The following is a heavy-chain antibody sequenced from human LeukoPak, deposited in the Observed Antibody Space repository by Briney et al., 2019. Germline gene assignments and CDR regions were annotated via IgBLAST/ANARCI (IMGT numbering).Heavy chain of an antibody. J-gene: IGHJ4*02. CDR1: GYTFTSYY. CDR3: ASRVGGYCSSTSCYGFDY. D-gene: IGHD2-2*01. CDR2: INPSGGST. Sequence: ASVKVSCKASGYTFTSYYMHWVRQAPGQGLEWMGIINPSGGSTSYAQKFQGRVTMTRDTSTSTVYMELSSLRSEDTAVYYCASRVGGYCSSTSCYGFDYWGQGTLVTVSS. V-gene: IGHV1-46*01.